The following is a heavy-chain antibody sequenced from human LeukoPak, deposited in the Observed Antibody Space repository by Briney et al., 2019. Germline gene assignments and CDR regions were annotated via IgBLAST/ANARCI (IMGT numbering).Heavy chain of an antibody. J-gene: IGHJ4*02. V-gene: IGHV4-59*01. CDR3: ASSYCSSTSCPLDY. CDR1: GGSISSYY. CDR2: IYYSGST. D-gene: IGHD2-2*01. Sequence: SETLSPTCTVSGGSISSYYWSWIGQPPGKGLEWIGYIYYSGSTNYNPSLKSRVTISVDTSKNQFSLKLSSVTAADTAVYYCASSYCSSTSCPLDYWGQGTLVTVSS.